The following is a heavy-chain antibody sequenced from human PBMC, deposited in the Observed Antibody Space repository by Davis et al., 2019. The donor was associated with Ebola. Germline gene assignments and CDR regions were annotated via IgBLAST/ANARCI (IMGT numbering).Heavy chain of an antibody. CDR1: GFVFADHA. V-gene: IGHV3-9*01. D-gene: IGHD3-22*01. CDR2: INWNSAFI. Sequence: PGGSLRLSCTGSGFVFADHAIHWVRQAPGKGLEWVAGINWNSAFIVYVDSVKGRFTISRDNAKNSLYLQMNSLRAEDTAVYYCARDRASSGYIYYYYGMDVWGQGTTVTVSS. CDR3: ARDRASSGYIYYYYGMDV. J-gene: IGHJ6*02.